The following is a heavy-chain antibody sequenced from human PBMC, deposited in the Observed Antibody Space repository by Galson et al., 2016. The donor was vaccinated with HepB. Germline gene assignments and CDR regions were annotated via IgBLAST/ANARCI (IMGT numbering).Heavy chain of an antibody. D-gene: IGHD6-13*01. V-gene: IGHV3-11*01. CDR3: ARGDRHSSSWWGFDY. J-gene: IGHJ4*02. CDR2: ISSSGSYI. CDR1: GFTFSDYY. Sequence: SLRLSCAASGFTFSDYYMNWIRQAPGKGLKWVSYISSSGSYIYYADSVKGRFTISRDNAKNSLYLQMDSLRAEDTAVYYCARGDRHSSSWWGFDYWGQGTLVTVSS.